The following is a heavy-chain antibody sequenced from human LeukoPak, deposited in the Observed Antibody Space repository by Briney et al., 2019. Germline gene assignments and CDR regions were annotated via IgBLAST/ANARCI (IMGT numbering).Heavy chain of an antibody. CDR1: GYTFTSYD. CDR2: MNPNSGNT. V-gene: IGHV1-8*01. D-gene: IGHD3-22*01. J-gene: IGHJ4*02. Sequence: ASVKVSCKASGYTFTSYDVNWVRQATGQGLEWMGWMNPNSGNTGYAQKFQGRVTMTRNTSISTAYMELSSLRSEDTAVYYCARGKDSSGYYSFDYWGQGTLVTVSS. CDR3: ARGKDSSGYYSFDY.